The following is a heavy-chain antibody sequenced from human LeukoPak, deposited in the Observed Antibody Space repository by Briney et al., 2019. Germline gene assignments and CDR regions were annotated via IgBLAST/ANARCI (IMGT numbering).Heavy chain of an antibody. J-gene: IGHJ5*02. CDR2: IYYSGNT. CDR3: ARGGYYGSGNDFRFDP. Sequence: SETLSLTCTVSGGSISSSSYYWGWIRQPPGKGLEWIGNIYYSGNTYYNSSLKSRVTISVDTSKNQFSLKLTSVTAADTAVYFCARGGYYGSGNDFRFDPWGQGTLVTVSS. V-gene: IGHV4-39*07. CDR1: GGSISSSSYY. D-gene: IGHD3-10*01.